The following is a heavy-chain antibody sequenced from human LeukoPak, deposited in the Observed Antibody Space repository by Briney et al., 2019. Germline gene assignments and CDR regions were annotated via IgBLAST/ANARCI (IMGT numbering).Heavy chain of an antibody. D-gene: IGHD2-2*01. CDR1: GGSISSYY. Sequence: PSETLSLTCTVSGGSISSYYWSWIRQPPGKGLEWIGEINHSGSTNYNPSLKSRVTIPVDTSKNQFSLKLSSVTAADTAVYYCARGYCSSTSCYPSNYYYYYGMDVWGQGTTVTVSS. CDR3: ARGYCSSTSCYPSNYYYYYGMDV. V-gene: IGHV4-34*01. J-gene: IGHJ6*02. CDR2: INHSGST.